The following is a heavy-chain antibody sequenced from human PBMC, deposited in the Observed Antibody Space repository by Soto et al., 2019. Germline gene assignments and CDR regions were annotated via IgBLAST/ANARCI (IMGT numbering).Heavy chain of an antibody. J-gene: IGHJ5*02. Sequence: QVQLVQSGAEVKKPGASVKVSCKASGYTFTSYDINWVRQATGQGLEWMGWMNPNSGNTGYAQKFXGXVXXPRNTSISTAYMELGSLRSEDTAVYYCARERAAAGSNWFDPWGQGTLVTVSS. CDR2: MNPNSGNT. D-gene: IGHD6-13*01. CDR3: ARERAAAGSNWFDP. CDR1: GYTFTSYD. V-gene: IGHV1-8*01.